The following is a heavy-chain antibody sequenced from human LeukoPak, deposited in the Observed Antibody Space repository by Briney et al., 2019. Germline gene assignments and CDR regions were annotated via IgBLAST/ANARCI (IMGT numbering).Heavy chain of an antibody. J-gene: IGHJ5*02. V-gene: IGHV4-34*01. D-gene: IGHD3-22*01. CDR3: AREEYYYDSSGLYLSWFDR. CDR2: INHSGST. CDR1: GGSFSGYY. Sequence: PSETLSLTCAVYGGSFSGYYWRWIRQPPGKGLEWFGEINHSGSTNYNPSLKSRVTISVDTSKNQFSLKLSSVTAADTAVYYCAREEYYYDSSGLYLSWFDRWGQGTLVTVSS.